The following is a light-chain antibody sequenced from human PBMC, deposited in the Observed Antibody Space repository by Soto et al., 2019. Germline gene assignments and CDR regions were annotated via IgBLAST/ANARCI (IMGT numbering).Light chain of an antibody. CDR1: QSVSSSY. CDR2: GAS. J-gene: IGKJ2*01. Sequence: EIVLTQSPDTLSLSPGERATLSCRASQSVSSSYLAWYQQKAGQAPRLLIYGASSRATGIPDRFSGSGSGTDFTLTISRLEPEDLAVYYCQQYGTSPYTFGQGTKIEIK. V-gene: IGKV3-20*01. CDR3: QQYGTSPYT.